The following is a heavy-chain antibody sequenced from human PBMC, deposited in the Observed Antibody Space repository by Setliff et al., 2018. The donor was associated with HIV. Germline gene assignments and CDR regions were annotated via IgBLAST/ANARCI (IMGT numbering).Heavy chain of an antibody. J-gene: IGHJ2*01. Sequence: ASVKVSCKASGYTFTSYPLHWVRQAPGQRLEWMGWINAGNGHTKYSQKFQGRVTITRDTSASTAYMELSSLRSEDTAVYYCTRGGISDYWGRGTLVTVSS. CDR2: INAGNGHT. CDR3: TRGGISDY. V-gene: IGHV1-3*01. D-gene: IGHD3-3*02. CDR1: GYTFTSYP.